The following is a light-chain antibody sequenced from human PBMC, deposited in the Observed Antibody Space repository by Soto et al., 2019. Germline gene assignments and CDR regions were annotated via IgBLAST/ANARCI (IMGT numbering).Light chain of an antibody. V-gene: IGKV1-39*01. Sequence: DIQMTQSPSSLSASVGDRVTITCRASQTINNRLNWYQQRPGKAPKLLIYDASTLQSGVPSRFSGGGSGTDFTLTISSVQPEDFATYYCQQSHITPLSFGHGTRVD. J-gene: IGKJ3*01. CDR1: QTINNR. CDR2: DAS. CDR3: QQSHITPLS.